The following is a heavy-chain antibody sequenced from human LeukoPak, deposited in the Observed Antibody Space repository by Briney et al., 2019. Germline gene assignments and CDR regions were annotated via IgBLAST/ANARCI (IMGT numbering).Heavy chain of an antibody. D-gene: IGHD6-13*01. V-gene: IGHV3-66*01. CDR3: ARSAGHFDY. Sequence: GGSLRLSCAASGFTFSSYAMSWVRQAPGKGLEWVSVIYSGGSTYYADSVKGRFTISRDNAKNSLYLQMNSLRAEDTAVYYCARSAGHFDYWGQGTLVTVSS. J-gene: IGHJ4*02. CDR1: GFTFSSYA. CDR2: IYSGGST.